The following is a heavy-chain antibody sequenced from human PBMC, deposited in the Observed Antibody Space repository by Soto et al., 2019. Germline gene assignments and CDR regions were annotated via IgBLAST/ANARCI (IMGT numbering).Heavy chain of an antibody. CDR3: ARGRDQLVYYYGMDV. J-gene: IGHJ6*02. D-gene: IGHD6-6*01. Sequence: ASVKVSCKASGYTFTSYDINWVRQATGQGLEWMGWMNPNSGNTGYAQKFQGRVTMTRNTSISTAYMELSSLRSEDTAVYYCARGRDQLVYYYGMDVWGQGTTVTVSS. CDR2: MNPNSGNT. V-gene: IGHV1-8*01. CDR1: GYTFTSYD.